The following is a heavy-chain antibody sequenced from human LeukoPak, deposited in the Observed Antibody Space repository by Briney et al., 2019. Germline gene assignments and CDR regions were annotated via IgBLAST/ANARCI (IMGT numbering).Heavy chain of an antibody. J-gene: IGHJ4*02. Sequence: GGSLRLSCAASGFTFSSYWMNWARQAPGKGLEWVASINHNGNVNYYVDSVKGRFTISRDNAKNTLYLQMNSLRAEDTAVYYCTRAPRYSSGWYFDYWGQGTLVTVSS. CDR3: TRAPRYSSGWYFDY. V-gene: IGHV3-7*04. D-gene: IGHD6-19*01. CDR2: INHNGNVN. CDR1: GFTFSSYW.